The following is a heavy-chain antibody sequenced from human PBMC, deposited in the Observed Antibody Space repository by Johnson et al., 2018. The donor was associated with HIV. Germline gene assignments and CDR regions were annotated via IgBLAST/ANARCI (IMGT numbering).Heavy chain of an antibody. Sequence: QMLLVESGGGVVQPGGSLRLSCAASGFTLSSYWMSWVRQAPGKGLEWVAVISYDGSNKYYADSVKGRFTISRDVSKNTLYLQMNSLKTEDTAVYYCTTAAGVIVGVIANGGDAFDSWGQGTMVTVSS. CDR1: GFTLSSYW. CDR3: TTAAGVIVGVIANGGDAFDS. CDR2: ISYDGSNK. V-gene: IGHV3-30-3*01. D-gene: IGHD2-21*01. J-gene: IGHJ3*02.